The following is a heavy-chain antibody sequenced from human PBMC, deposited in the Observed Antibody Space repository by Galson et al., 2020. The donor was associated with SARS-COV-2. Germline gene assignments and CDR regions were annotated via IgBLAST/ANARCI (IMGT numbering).Heavy chain of an antibody. CDR2: IYHSGST. V-gene: IGHV4-30-2*01. J-gene: IGHJ3*02. CDR3: ARVATNCGGDCSSDAFDI. D-gene: IGHD2-21*02. Sequence: ETSETLSLTCAVSGGSISSGGYSWSWIRQPPGKGLEWIGYIYHSGSTYYNPSLKSRVTISVDRSKNQFSLKLSSVTAADTAVYYCARVATNCGGDCSSDAFDIWGQGTMVTVSS. CDR1: GGSISSGGYS.